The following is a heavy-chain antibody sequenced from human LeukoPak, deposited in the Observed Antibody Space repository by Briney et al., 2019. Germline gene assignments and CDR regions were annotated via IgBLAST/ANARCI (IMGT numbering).Heavy chain of an antibody. D-gene: IGHD6-13*01. CDR2: IRYDGSNK. CDR3: AKGSISLYVLFDY. Sequence: GGSLRLSCAASGFSFSSYGMHWVRQAPGKGLEWGAFIRYDGSNKYYADSVKGRCTISRDNSKKERYLQMSSVRAEETAVYYCAKGSISLYVLFDYSGQGTLGTVSP. V-gene: IGHV3-30*02. CDR1: GFSFSSYG. J-gene: IGHJ4*02.